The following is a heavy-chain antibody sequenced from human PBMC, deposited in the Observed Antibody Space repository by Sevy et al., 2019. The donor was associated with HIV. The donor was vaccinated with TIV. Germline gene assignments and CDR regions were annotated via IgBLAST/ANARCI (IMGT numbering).Heavy chain of an antibody. CDR3: ARGGGGYSNYGSGAWFDP. J-gene: IGHJ5*02. CDR2: IYYSGGT. D-gene: IGHD4-4*01. V-gene: IGHV4-59*01. CDR1: GGSISSYY. Sequence: SETLSLTCTVSGGSISSYYWSWIRQPPGKGLEWIGYIYYSGGTNYNPSLKSRVTISVDTSKNQFSLKLSSVTAADTAVYYCARGGGGYSNYGSGAWFDPWGQGTLVTVSS.